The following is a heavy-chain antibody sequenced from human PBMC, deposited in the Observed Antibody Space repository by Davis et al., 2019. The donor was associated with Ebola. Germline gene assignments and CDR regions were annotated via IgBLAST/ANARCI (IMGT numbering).Heavy chain of an antibody. J-gene: IGHJ6*02. CDR1: GGSFSGYY. CDR3: ASLGWVYYDFWSGYSNYGMDV. D-gene: IGHD3-3*01. V-gene: IGHV4-34*01. CDR2: INHSGST. Sequence: MPSETLSLTCDVYGGSFSGYYWSWIRQPPGKGLEWIGEINHSGSTNYNPSLKSRVTISVDTSKNQFSLKLSSVTAADTAVYYCASLGWVYYDFWSGYSNYGMDVWGQGTTVTVSS.